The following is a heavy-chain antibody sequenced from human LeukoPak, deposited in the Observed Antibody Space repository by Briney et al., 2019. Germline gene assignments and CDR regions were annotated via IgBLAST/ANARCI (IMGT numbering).Heavy chain of an antibody. V-gene: IGHV3-30*04. D-gene: IGHD3-22*01. J-gene: IGHJ4*02. CDR1: GFTFSSYA. CDR3: ARDLYYYDSSGYFGN. CDR2: ISYDGSNK. Sequence: GGSLRLSCAASGFTFSSYAMHWVRQAPGKGPEWVAVISYDGSNKYYADSVKGRFTISRDNSKNTLYLQMNSLRAEDTAVYYCARDLYYYDSSGYFGNWGQGTLVTVSS.